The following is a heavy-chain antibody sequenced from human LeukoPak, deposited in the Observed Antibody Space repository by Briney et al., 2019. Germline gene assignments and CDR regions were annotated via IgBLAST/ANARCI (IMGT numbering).Heavy chain of an antibody. CDR2: IGHTGSVT. V-gene: IGHV3-48*03. CDR1: GFTFGLYS. Sequence: PGGSLRLSCAASGFTFGLYSLNWVRQAPGKGLEWVSYIGHTGSVTSYADSVRGRFTISRDDTKNSLYLQMNSLRAEDTAVYYCAIPPLSGTGSSRPLAGVDVWGQGTMVTVSS. D-gene: IGHD3-10*01. CDR3: AIPPLSGTGSSRPLAGVDV. J-gene: IGHJ6*02.